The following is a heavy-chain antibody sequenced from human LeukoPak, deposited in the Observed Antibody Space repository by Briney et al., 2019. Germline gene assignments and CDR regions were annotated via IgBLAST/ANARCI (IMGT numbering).Heavy chain of an antibody. Sequence: SVKVSCKASGGTFSSYAISWVRQAPGQGREWMGGIIPIFGTANYAQKFQGRVTITADESTSTAYMELSSLRSEDTAVYYCARGRAAAGKSLDYWGQGTLVTVSS. D-gene: IGHD6-13*01. CDR1: GGTFSSYA. J-gene: IGHJ4*02. V-gene: IGHV1-69*01. CDR3: ARGRAAAGKSLDY. CDR2: IIPIFGTA.